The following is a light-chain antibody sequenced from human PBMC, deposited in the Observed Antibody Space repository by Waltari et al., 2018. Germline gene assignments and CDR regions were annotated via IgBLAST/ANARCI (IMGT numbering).Light chain of an antibody. J-gene: IGLJ2*01. CDR3: QSYDTTNVV. CDR2: EDT. Sequence: NFMLTQPHSVSGSPGKTVTVSCTRSSGGIASNSVQWYPQRPGSSPTTVIYEDTQRPSGVPDRFSVSIDSSSNSASLTFSGLKTEDEADYYCQSYDTTNVVFGGGTKLTVL. CDR1: SGGIASNS. V-gene: IGLV6-57*01.